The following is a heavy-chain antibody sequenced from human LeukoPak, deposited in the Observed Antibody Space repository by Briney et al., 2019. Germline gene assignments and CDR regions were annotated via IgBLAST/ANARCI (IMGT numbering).Heavy chain of an antibody. CDR2: IIPIFGTA. Sequence: SVKVSCKASGGTFSSYAISWVRQAPGQGLEWMGGIIPIFGTANYAQKFQGRVTITADESTSTAYMELSSLRSEDTAVYYCARATALFDAFDIWGQGTMVTASS. J-gene: IGHJ3*02. V-gene: IGHV1-69*01. CDR1: GGTFSSYA. CDR3: ARATALFDAFDI. D-gene: IGHD4-17*01.